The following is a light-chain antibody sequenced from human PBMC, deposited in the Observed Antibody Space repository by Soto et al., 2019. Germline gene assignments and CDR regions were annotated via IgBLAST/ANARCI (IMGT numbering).Light chain of an antibody. J-gene: IGKJ1*01. CDR3: QHRSNWPGT. CDR1: QSVFSY. V-gene: IGKV3-11*01. CDR2: DAS. Sequence: EIVLTQSPATLSLSPGERATLSCRASQSVFSYLAWYQQKPGQPPRLLIYDASDRATGISARFTGSGSGTDFTLTISSLEPEDFAVYYCQHRSNWPGTFGQGTKVEIK.